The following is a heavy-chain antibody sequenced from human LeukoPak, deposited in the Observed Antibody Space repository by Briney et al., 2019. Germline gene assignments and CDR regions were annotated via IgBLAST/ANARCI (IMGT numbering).Heavy chain of an antibody. CDR2: INPSGGST. J-gene: IGHJ4*02. D-gene: IGHD6-19*01. Sequence: GASVKVSCKSSGYTFNGYYMHWVRQAPGQGLEGMGIINPSGGSTSYAQKFQGRVTMTRDMSTSTVYMELSSLRSEDTAVYYCVRGYSSGWYYFDYWGQGTLVTVSS. V-gene: IGHV1-46*02. CDR3: VRGYSSGWYYFDY. CDR1: GYTFNGYY.